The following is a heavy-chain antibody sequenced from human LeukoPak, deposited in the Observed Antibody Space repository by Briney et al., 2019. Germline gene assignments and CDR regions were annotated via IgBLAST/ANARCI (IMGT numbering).Heavy chain of an antibody. CDR3: VRRGAQNAFDI. D-gene: IGHD3-16*01. V-gene: IGHV1-8*03. CDR1: GYTFTGYD. J-gene: IGHJ3*02. Sequence: ASVKVSCKASGYTFTGYDINWVRQATGQGLEWMGWMNPNSGNTGYAQKFQGRVTITRNTSISTAYMVLSSLRSDDTAVYYCVRRGAQNAFDIWGQGTMVTVSS. CDR2: MNPNSGNT.